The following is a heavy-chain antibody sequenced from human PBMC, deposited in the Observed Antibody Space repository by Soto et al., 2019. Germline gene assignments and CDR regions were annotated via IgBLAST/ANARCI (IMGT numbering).Heavy chain of an antibody. J-gene: IGHJ3*01. CDR2: IKEDGSVT. Sequence: PVGSLRLSCATSDFTISPYWMTWVRQTPGQGLEFVANIKEDGSVTNYVDSVKGRFTISRDNAKNSLYLQMNSLRAEDTAVYYCGTDQWGGACDLCGRGTTVTVSS. CDR3: GTDQWGGACDL. D-gene: IGHD3-10*01. CDR1: DFTISPYW. V-gene: IGHV3-7*01.